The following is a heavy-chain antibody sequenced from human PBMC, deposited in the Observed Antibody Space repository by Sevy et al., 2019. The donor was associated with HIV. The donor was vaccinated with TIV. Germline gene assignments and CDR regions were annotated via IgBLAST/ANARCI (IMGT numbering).Heavy chain of an antibody. V-gene: IGHV1-46*02. CDR2: INPSGGTT. J-gene: IGHJ3*02. CDR1: GDTFNNYH. Sequence: AAVKVSCKASGDTFNNYHVHWVRQAPGQGLEWMGIINPSGGTTSYAQKFQGRVTMTRDTSTSTVYMELSSLRSEDTAVYYCARDPSWYDSSGYNALDIWGQGTMVTVSS. D-gene: IGHD3-22*01. CDR3: ARDPSWYDSSGYNALDI.